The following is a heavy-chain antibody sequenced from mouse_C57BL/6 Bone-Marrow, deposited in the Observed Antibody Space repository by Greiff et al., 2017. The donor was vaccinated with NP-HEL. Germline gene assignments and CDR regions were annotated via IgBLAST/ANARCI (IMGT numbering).Heavy chain of an antibody. CDR3: ARGITTVVAPHDY. V-gene: IGHV1-61*01. J-gene: IGHJ2*01. CDR2: IYPSDSET. D-gene: IGHD1-1*01. CDR1: GYTFTSYW. Sequence: QVQLQQPGAELVRPGSSVKLSCKASGYTFTSYWMDWVKQRPGQGLEWIGNIYPSDSETHYNQKFKDKATLTVNKSSSTAYMQLSSLTSEDSAVYYCARGITTVVAPHDYWGQGTTLTVSS.